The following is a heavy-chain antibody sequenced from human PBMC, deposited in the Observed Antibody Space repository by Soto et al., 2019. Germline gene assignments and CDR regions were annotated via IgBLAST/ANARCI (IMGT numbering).Heavy chain of an antibody. Sequence: SGGSLRLSCAASGFTFSSYWMHWVRQAPGKGLVWVSRINSDGSSTSYADSVKGRFTISRDNAKNTLYLQMNSLRAEDTAVYYCAIRASYYDSSGYFDYWGQGNLVTVSS. V-gene: IGHV3-74*01. CDR2: INSDGSST. CDR1: GFTFSSYW. J-gene: IGHJ4*02. CDR3: AIRASYYDSSGYFDY. D-gene: IGHD3-22*01.